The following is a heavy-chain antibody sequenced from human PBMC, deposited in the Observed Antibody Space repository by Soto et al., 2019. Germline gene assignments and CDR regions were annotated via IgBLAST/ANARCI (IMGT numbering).Heavy chain of an antibody. CDR1: GFTFSSYG. V-gene: IGHV3-30*18. Sequence: QVQLVESGGGVVQPGRSLRLSCAASGFTFSSYGMHWVCQAPGKGLEWVAVISYDGSNKYYADSVKGRLTISRDNSKNTLYLQMNILRGEDTAVYYCAKDHGSGCDWLRVGDASDIWGQGTMVTVSS. CDR3: AKDHGSGCDWLRVGDASDI. CDR2: ISYDGSNK. J-gene: IGHJ3*02. D-gene: IGHD5-12*01.